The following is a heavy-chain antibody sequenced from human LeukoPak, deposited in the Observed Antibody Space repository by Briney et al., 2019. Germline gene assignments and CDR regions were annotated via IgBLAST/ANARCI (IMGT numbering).Heavy chain of an antibody. CDR3: ARVGYGGNSGWFDP. J-gene: IGHJ5*02. V-gene: IGHV4-34*01. Sequence: PSETLSLTCAVYGGSSSGYYWSWIRQPPGKGLEWIGEINHSGSTNYNPSLKSRVTISVDTSKNQFSLKLSSVTAADTAVYYCARVGYGGNSGWFDPWGQGTLVTVSS. CDR2: INHSGST. D-gene: IGHD4-23*01. CDR1: GGSSSGYY.